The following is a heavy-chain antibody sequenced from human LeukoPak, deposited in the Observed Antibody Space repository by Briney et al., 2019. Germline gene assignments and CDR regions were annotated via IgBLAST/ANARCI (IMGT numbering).Heavy chain of an antibody. J-gene: IGHJ4*02. Sequence: QPGGSLRLSCSASGFTFTAYTMNWVRQAPGKGPEWVSYTDYGGSVTHYADSVKGRFTISRDNAENSLYLQMNSLRVEDTAVYYCTRDLEYWSQGVQVTVSS. V-gene: IGHV3-48*01. CDR1: GFTFTAYT. CDR3: TRDLEY. CDR2: TDYGGSVT.